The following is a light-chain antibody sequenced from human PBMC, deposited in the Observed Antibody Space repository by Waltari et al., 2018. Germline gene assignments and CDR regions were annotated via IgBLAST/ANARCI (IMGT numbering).Light chain of an antibody. Sequence: EIVLTQSPATLSLSPGERATLSCSASQSVSDSLDWYQHKPGQAPRLLVYEASNRATGVPARFSGSGSGTHFTLTISSLEPADFAVYYCQHRSGPFGPGTKVDFK. V-gene: IGKV3-11*01. J-gene: IGKJ3*01. CDR2: EAS. CDR3: QHRSGP. CDR1: QSVSDS.